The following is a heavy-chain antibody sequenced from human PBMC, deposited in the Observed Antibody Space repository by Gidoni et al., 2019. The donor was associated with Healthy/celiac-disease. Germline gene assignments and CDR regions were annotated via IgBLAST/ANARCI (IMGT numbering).Heavy chain of an antibody. J-gene: IGHJ4*02. CDR1: GFPFSSYA. CDR2: ISGSGGRK. V-gene: IGHV3-23*01. Sequence: EVPLLESGGGLVQPGVSLRLPCPASGFPFSSYAMSWVRQDPGKGVEWVSAISGSGGRKYYADSVKGRFTISRDNAKNTLYLQMNSLRAEDTAVYYCAKSYDSSGYYSYWGQGTLVTVSS. D-gene: IGHD3-22*01. CDR3: AKSYDSSGYYSY.